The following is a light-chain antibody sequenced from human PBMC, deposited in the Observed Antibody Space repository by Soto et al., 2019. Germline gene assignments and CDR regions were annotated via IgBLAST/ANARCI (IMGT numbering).Light chain of an antibody. J-gene: IGLJ2*01. CDR1: SSDVGGHNY. CDR2: EVN. Sequence: QSVLTQPASVSGSPGQSITISCTGTSSDVGGHNYVSWYQQHPGKAPKNMIYEVNNGPSGVSDRFSGSKSGNTASLTISGLQAEDEAYYYCRSFKNSGTVVFGGGTKVTVL. V-gene: IGLV2-14*01. CDR3: RSFKNSGTVV.